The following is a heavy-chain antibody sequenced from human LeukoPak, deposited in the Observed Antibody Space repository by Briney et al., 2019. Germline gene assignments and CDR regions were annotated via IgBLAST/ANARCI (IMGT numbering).Heavy chain of an antibody. CDR3: AMGETFGPFDY. J-gene: IGHJ4*02. V-gene: IGHV1-46*01. D-gene: IGHD3-10*01. CDR1: RYTFTNYY. Sequence: SVTVSFQSSRYTFTNYYIHWLRQPPGQGLDWMGIINPSGGSTSYAQKSQGRVTMTRDTSTSTVYMELSSLRSEDTAVYYCAMGETFGPFDYWGQGTLVTVSS. CDR2: INPSGGST.